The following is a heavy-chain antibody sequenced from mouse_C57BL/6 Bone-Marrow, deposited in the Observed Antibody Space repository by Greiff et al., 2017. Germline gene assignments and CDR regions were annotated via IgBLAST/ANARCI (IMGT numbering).Heavy chain of an antibody. D-gene: IGHD3-2*02. Sequence: QVQLQQPGAELVKPGASVKMSCKASGYTFTSYWITWVKQRPGQGLEWIGDIYPGSGGTNYNEKFKSKATLTVDTSSSTAYMQLSSLTSEDSVVYYCAREDSSGYLYYAMDYWGQGTSVTVSS. V-gene: IGHV1-55*01. CDR1: GYTFTSYW. J-gene: IGHJ4*01. CDR3: AREDSSGYLYYAMDY. CDR2: IYPGSGGT.